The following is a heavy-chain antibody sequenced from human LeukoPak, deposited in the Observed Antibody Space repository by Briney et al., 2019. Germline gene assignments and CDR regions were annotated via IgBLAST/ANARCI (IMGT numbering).Heavy chain of an antibody. D-gene: IGHD2/OR15-2a*01. CDR1: GFAFADYA. CDR2: IHADGGRT. Sequence: GGSLRLSCAASGFAFADYAMQWVRQIPGKGLECVAHIHADGGRTFYADSVKGRFTVFRDNAKNSLFLQMDSLTSDDTAFYYCSTWAFYHGLDVWGQGATVIVSS. V-gene: IGHV3-43*02. CDR3: STWAFYHGLDV. J-gene: IGHJ6*02.